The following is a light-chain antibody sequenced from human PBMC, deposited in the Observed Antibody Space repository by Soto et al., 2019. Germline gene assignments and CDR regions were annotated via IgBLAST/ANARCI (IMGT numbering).Light chain of an antibody. CDR1: NSNIGAGYD. V-gene: IGLV1-40*01. Sequence: QSVLTQPPSVSGAPGQRVTISCTGSNSNIGAGYDVHWYQQFPAAAPKPLVYGKNNWPSGVPDRFSGSKSDTSASLAITGLQAEDEADYYCQTYDSSLSGPVFGGGTKVTVL. CDR3: QTYDSSLSGPV. J-gene: IGLJ3*02. CDR2: GKN.